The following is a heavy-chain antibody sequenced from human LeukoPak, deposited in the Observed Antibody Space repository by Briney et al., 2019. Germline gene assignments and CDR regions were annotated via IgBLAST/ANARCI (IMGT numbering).Heavy chain of an antibody. CDR2: INTYNGNT. CDR3: ARLGSDCGGGNCY. J-gene: IGHJ4*02. Sequence: ASVKVSCKASGYTFTTFGITRVRQAPGQGLEWMGWINTYNGNTNYAQNLQGRVTMTTDTSTSTAYMELRSLTSDDTAVYYCARLGSDCGGGNCYWGQGTLATVSS. D-gene: IGHD2-15*01. V-gene: IGHV1-18*01. CDR1: GYTFTTFG.